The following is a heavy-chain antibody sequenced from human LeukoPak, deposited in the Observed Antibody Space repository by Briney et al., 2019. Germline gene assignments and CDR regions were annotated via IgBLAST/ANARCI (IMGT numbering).Heavy chain of an antibody. Sequence: PSETLSLTCTVSGGSISSYYWSWIRQPPGKGLEWIGYIYYSGSTNYNPSLKSRVTISVDTSKNQFSLKLSSVTAADTAVYYCARARGIAVTYDAFDIWGQGTMVTVSS. V-gene: IGHV4-59*01. CDR1: GGSISSYY. D-gene: IGHD6-19*01. CDR2: IYYSGST. CDR3: ARARGIAVTYDAFDI. J-gene: IGHJ3*02.